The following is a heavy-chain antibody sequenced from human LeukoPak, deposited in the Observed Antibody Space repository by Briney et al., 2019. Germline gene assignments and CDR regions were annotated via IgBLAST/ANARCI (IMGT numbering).Heavy chain of an antibody. J-gene: IGHJ4*02. CDR3: ASGPPIFGVVLHFDY. CDR1: GNTLTELS. CDR2: FVPEEGET. Sequence: ASVKVSSKVSGNTLTELSIHWVRQAPGKGLEWMGGFVPEEGETIYAQKFQGRVTMTEDTSTDTAYMELSRVTSDDTAVYYCASGPPIFGVVLHFDYWGQGTLVTAS. V-gene: IGHV1-24*01. D-gene: IGHD3-3*01.